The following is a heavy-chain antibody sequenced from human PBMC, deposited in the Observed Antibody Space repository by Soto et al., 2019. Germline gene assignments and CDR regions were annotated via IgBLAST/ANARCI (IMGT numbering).Heavy chain of an antibody. J-gene: IGHJ4*02. V-gene: IGHV3-72*01. CDR3: VGERYAGFDY. CDR2: TVNKAFSYTT. CDR1: AFSPMNQY. Sequence: EGQLVESGGGLFHPGGSLRPSGTASAFSPMNQYLDWVRQAPGQGLEWVGRTVNKAFSYTTEYAAAVKGRFTISRDDSENSLYLQMTSLRTEDTAVYYCVGERYAGFDYWGQGALVTVSS. D-gene: IGHD2-8*01.